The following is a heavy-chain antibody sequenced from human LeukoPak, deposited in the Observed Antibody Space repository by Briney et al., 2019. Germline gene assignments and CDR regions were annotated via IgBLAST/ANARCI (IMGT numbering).Heavy chain of an antibody. D-gene: IGHD1-14*01. CDR1: GFTFSSYS. Sequence: GGSLRLSCAASGFTFSSYSMNWVRQAPGKGLEWVSSISSSSSYIYYADSVKGRFTISRDNAKNMLYLQVNSLRAEDTAVYYCATQRGGNPAYWGQGTLVTVSS. CDR2: ISSSSSYI. V-gene: IGHV3-21*01. J-gene: IGHJ4*02. CDR3: ATQRGGNPAY.